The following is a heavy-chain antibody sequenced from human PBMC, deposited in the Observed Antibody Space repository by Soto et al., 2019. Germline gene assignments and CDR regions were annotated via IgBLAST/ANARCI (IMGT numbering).Heavy chain of an antibody. V-gene: IGHV5-10-1*01. D-gene: IGHD6-19*01. CDR3: ARQGTKYSSGWYGY. CDR2: IDPTDSYT. Sequence: PGESLKISCKASGYSFTRKWISWVRQMPGKGLEWMGRIDPTDSYTNYSPSFQGHVTISVDKSSSTAYVQWSSLKASDTAMYYCARQGTKYSSGWYGYWGQGTLVTVSS. CDR1: GYSFTRKW. J-gene: IGHJ4*02.